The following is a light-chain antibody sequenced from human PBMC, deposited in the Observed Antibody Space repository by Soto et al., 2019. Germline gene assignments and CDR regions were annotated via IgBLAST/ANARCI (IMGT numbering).Light chain of an antibody. Sequence: QSALTQPPSVSGSPGQSVTISCSGTNSDVGSHNSVPWYKQAPGTLPGLIFSEVSGRPSGVPDRLSASKSGNTASLTISGLQPDDEADYYCSSYVSSMTSHVFGTGTKVTVL. V-gene: IGLV2-18*02. J-gene: IGLJ1*01. CDR3: SSYVSSMTSHV. CDR1: NSDVGSHNS. CDR2: EVS.